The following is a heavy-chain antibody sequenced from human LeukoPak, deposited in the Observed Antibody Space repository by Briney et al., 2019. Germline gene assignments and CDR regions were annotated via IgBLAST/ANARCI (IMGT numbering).Heavy chain of an antibody. D-gene: IGHD3-10*01. V-gene: IGHV1-2*02. CDR3: SRHVVTLVRGVNNRKGDWFDP. CDR1: GYSFTTYY. J-gene: IGHJ5*02. CDR2: INTDSGGT. Sequence: GASVKVSCKASGYSFTTYYMNWVRQAPGQGLEWLGWINTDSGGTNYAQKFLGRVTMTRDKANSTAYLELSGLRSDDTAVYYCSRHVVTLVRGVNNRKGDWFDPWGQGTLVSVSS.